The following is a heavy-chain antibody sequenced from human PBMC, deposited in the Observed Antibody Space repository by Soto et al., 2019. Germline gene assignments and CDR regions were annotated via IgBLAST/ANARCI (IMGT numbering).Heavy chain of an antibody. D-gene: IGHD4-4*01. CDR2: IIPIFQTT. CDR3: ARIPSHYNENSFDS. CDR1: GGTFSSYI. V-gene: IGHV1-69*01. J-gene: IGHJ4*02. Sequence: QVQLVQSGAEEKKPGSSVKVSCKASGGTFSSYIISWVRQAPGQGLEWMGGIIPIFQTTNYAQKFQGRVTITADQSTSTAYMELGSLRSEDTAVYYCARIPSHYNENSFDSWGQGTLVTVSS.